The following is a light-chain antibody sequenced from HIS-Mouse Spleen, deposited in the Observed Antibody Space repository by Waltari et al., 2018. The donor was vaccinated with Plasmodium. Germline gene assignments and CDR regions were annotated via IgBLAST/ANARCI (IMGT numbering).Light chain of an antibody. J-gene: IGKJ3*01. CDR2: CAS. CDR1: QSVSSN. Sequence: EIVMTQSPATLSVSPGERATLSCRASQSVSSNLAWYQQKPGHAPRLLIYCASPRATGIPARCSGSGSGTEFTLTISSLQSEDFAVYYCQQYNNWSFTFGPGTKVDIK. V-gene: IGKV3-15*01. CDR3: QQYNNWSFT.